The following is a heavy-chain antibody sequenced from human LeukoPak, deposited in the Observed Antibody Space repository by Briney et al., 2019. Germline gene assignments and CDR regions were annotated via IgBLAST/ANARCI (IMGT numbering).Heavy chain of an antibody. CDR1: GYSISSGYY. D-gene: IGHD2-15*01. CDR3: ARAGGGNPREPDY. J-gene: IGHJ4*02. V-gene: IGHV4-34*01. Sequence: PSETLSLTCAVSGYSISSGYYWSRIRQPPGKGLEWIGEINHSGSTNYNPSLKSRVTISVDTSKNQFSLKLSSVTAADTAVYYCARAGGGNPREPDYWGQGTLVTVSS. CDR2: INHSGST.